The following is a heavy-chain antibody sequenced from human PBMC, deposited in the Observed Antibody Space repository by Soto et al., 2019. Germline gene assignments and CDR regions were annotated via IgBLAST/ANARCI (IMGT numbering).Heavy chain of an antibody. Sequence: QVQLVQSGAEVKKPGASVKVSCKASGYTFTSYGISWVRQAPGQGLEWMGWISTYNGNTNYAQKLQGRVTMTTDTSTSTAYMELRSLRSDDTAVYYCARAVQYDILTGYYADYYYGMAVWGQGTTVTVSS. CDR2: ISTYNGNT. CDR3: ARAVQYDILTGYYADYYYGMAV. V-gene: IGHV1-18*01. J-gene: IGHJ6*02. D-gene: IGHD3-9*01. CDR1: GYTFTSYG.